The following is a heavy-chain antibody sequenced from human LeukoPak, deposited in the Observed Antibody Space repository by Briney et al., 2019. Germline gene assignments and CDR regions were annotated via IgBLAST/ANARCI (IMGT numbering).Heavy chain of an antibody. D-gene: IGHD3-16*01. J-gene: IGHJ6*03. Sequence: ASVKVSCKASGYTFTIYYMHWARQAPGQGLEWMGIINPSGGSTSYAQKFQGRVTMTRDMSTSTTYMELSSLKSEDTAVYYCATTGGDIYYYYMDVWGKGTTVTVSS. V-gene: IGHV1-46*01. CDR2: INPSGGST. CDR3: ATTGGDIYYYYMDV. CDR1: GYTFTIYY.